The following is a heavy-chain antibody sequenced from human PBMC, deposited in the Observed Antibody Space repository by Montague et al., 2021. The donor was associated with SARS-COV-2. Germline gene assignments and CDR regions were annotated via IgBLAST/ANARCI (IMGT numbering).Heavy chain of an antibody. D-gene: IGHD4-17*01. V-gene: IGHV4-59*08. CDR2: IYYSGSS. CDR1: GGSMNSYY. Sequence: SETLSLTCTVSGGSMNSYYWSWIRQAPGKGLEWIGWIYYSGSSYSHPSLKSRLTISADTSRSEFYLKLTSVTAADTAVYFCARPGAFNHYEVFDYWGQGTLVTVSS. J-gene: IGHJ4*02. CDR3: ARPGAFNHYEVFDY.